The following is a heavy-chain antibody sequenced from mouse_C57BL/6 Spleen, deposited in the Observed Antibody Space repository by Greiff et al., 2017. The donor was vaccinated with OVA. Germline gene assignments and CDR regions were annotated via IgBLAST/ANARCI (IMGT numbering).Heavy chain of an antibody. J-gene: IGHJ2*01. Sequence: LEESGAELVRPGASVKLSCKASGYTFTDYYINWVKQRPGQGLEWIARIYPGSGNTYYNEKFKGKATLTAEKSSSTAYMQLSSLTSEDSAGYFCARGGDYLDDWGQGTTLTVSS. CDR1: GYTFTDYY. CDR3: ARGGDYLDD. CDR2: IYPGSGNT. V-gene: IGHV1-76*01.